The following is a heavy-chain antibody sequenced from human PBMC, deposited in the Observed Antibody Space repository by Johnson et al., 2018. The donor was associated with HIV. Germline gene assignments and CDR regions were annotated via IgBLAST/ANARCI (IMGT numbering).Heavy chain of an antibody. D-gene: IGHD6-13*01. CDR1: GFTVSTNY. J-gene: IGHJ3*02. V-gene: IGHV3-66*01. CDR3: ARDLSEGGSWYRDVFDI. Sequence: VQLVESGGGLVQPGGSLRLSCASGFTVSTNYMSWVRQAPGKGLEWVSVIYSGGRTYYADPVKGCFPISRDNSKRTLFLQMNSLRAEDTAVYHCARDLSEGGSWYRDVFDIWGQGTVVTVSS. CDR2: IYSGGRT.